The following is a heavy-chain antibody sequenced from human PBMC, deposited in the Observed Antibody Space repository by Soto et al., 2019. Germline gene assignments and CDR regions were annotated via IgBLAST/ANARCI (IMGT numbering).Heavy chain of an antibody. J-gene: IGHJ4*02. Sequence: GGSVKGSRKGSGYTFKNYCISWVRQAPGQGPEWMGWISAYNGDSNSAQKFQGRLTMTTDTSTSTAYMGLRSLGTDDTAVYYCARDDRTAGFGSYAYFDLWGQGTLVTVSS. CDR1: GYTFKNYC. CDR3: ARDDRTAGFGSYAYFDL. CDR2: ISAYNGDS. D-gene: IGHD2-8*01. V-gene: IGHV1-18*01.